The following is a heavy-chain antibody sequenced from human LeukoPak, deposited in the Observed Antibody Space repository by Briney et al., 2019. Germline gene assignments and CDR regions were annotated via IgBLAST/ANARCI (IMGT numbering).Heavy chain of an antibody. CDR3: ARDNYYDSSGYYPPTD. D-gene: IGHD3-22*01. CDR2: INPYTGDT. CDR1: GYTLTGYY. Sequence: ASVKVSCKASGYTLTGYYIHWVRQAPGQGLEWMGWINPYTGDTNSAQKFQGRVTMTTDTSTSTAYMELRSLRSDDTAVYYCARDNYYDSSGYYPPTDWGQGTLVTVSS. V-gene: IGHV1-2*02. J-gene: IGHJ4*02.